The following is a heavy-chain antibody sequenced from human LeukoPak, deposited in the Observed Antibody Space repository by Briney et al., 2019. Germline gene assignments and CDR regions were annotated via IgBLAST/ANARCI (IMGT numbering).Heavy chain of an antibody. CDR3: ARDSPVFFTVDP. V-gene: IGHV4-59*12. CDR2: IYFSGST. Sequence: PSETLSLTCTVSDGSISSYYWSWIRQPPGKGLEWIGYIYFSGSTNYNPSLKSRVTISIDTSKNQLSLKLSSVTAADTAVYYCARDSPVFFTVDPWGQGTLVTVSS. D-gene: IGHD2-21*01. J-gene: IGHJ5*02. CDR1: DGSISSYY.